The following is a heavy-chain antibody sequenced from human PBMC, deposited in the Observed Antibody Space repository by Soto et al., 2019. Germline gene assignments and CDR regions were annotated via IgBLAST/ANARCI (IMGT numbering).Heavy chain of an antibody. CDR3: AADATAWQKMVPPDY. V-gene: IGHV1-58*01. CDR1: GFTFTSSA. CDR2: IAVGSGYT. Sequence: SVKVSCKASGFTFTSSAFQWVRQARGQRLEWIGWIAVGSGYTNYAQRFQDRVTLTRDMSTATTYMELSRLTSEDTAIYYCAADATAWQKMVPPDYRGYGTLVTVSS. J-gene: IGHJ4*01. D-gene: IGHD2-8*01.